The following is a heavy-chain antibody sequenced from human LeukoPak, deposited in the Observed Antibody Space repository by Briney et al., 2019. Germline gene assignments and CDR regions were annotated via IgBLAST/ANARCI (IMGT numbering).Heavy chain of an antibody. CDR3: ARVNDLGPELLVGYFDY. Sequence: SETLSLTCAVYGGSFSGYYWSWLRQPPGKGLEWIGEINHSGSTNYNPSLKSRVTISVDTSKNQFSLKLSSVTAADTAVFYCARVNDLGPELLVGYFDYWGQGTLVTVSS. D-gene: IGHD1-26*01. CDR1: GGSFSGYY. J-gene: IGHJ4*02. V-gene: IGHV4-34*01. CDR2: INHSGST.